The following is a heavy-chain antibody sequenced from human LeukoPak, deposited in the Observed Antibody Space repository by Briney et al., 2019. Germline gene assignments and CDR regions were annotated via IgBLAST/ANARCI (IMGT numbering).Heavy chain of an antibody. D-gene: IGHD3-22*01. Sequence: PSETLSLTCTVSGGSISSSSYYWGWLRQPPGKGLEWIGSIYYSGSTYYNLSLKSRVTISVDTSKNQFSLKLSSVTAADTAVYYCARCTIHYDSSAPHTRGSDYWGQGTLVTVSS. CDR1: GGSISSSSYY. J-gene: IGHJ4*02. CDR3: ARCTIHYDSSAPHTRGSDY. CDR2: IYYSGST. V-gene: IGHV4-39*07.